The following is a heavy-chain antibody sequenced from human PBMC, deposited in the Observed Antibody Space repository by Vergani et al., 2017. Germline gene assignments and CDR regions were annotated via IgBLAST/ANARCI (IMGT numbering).Heavy chain of an antibody. V-gene: IGHV4-34*01. CDR3: ARSRPYCTSGSCPAI. J-gene: IGHJ4*02. CDR2: INHSGST. D-gene: IGHD2-15*01. Sequence: QVQLQQWGAGLLKPSETLSLTCAVYGGSFSGYYWSWIRQPPGKGLEWIGEINHSGSTNYNPSLKSRVTISVDTSKNQFSLKLSSVTAADTAVYYCARSRPYCTSGSCPAIWGQGTLVTVSS. CDR1: GGSFSGYY.